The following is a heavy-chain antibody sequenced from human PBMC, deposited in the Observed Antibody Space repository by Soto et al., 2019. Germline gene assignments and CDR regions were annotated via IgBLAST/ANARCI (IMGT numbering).Heavy chain of an antibody. D-gene: IGHD2-21*02. CDR3: AKSDAYQIAYGLDV. CDR1: GFTFSSYA. CDR2: ISGGGFST. J-gene: IGHJ6*02. V-gene: IGHV3-23*01. Sequence: LRLSFAASGFTFSSYAMSWVRLAPGKGLEWVSTISGGGFSTYYADSMKGRFTISRDNSSNTLYLQMNSLRAEDTAVYYCAKSDAYQIAYGLDVWGQGTTVTVSS.